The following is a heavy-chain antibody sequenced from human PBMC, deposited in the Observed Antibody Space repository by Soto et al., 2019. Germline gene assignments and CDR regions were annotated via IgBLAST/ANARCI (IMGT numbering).Heavy chain of an antibody. CDR3: SRGDATKLVVTTYYGMDV. Sequence: QVQLVQYGAEVKKPGSSVRVSCKASGGTLRNYGISWVRQDPGQGLEGMGGIIPVFGTANYAQKFQGRVTIPAYESTSTVYMDVTSLRSDDTAVYSCSRGDATKLVVTTYYGMDVWGQGTTVTVSS. CDR2: IIPVFGTA. CDR1: GGTLRNYG. J-gene: IGHJ6*02. V-gene: IGHV1-69*12. D-gene: IGHD4-17*01.